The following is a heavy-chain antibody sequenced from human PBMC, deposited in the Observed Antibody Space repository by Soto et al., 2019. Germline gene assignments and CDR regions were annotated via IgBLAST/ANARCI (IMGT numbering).Heavy chain of an antibody. D-gene: IGHD3-22*01. CDR3: AKAPANIVVVITVTFDY. Sequence: PGGSLRLSCAASGFTFSSYAMSWVRQAPGKXLEWVSAISGSGGSTYYADSVKGRFTISRDNSKNTLYLQMNSLRAEDTAVYYCAKAPANIVVVITVTFDYWGQGTLVTVCS. J-gene: IGHJ4*02. CDR2: ISGSGGST. V-gene: IGHV3-23*01. CDR1: GFTFSSYA.